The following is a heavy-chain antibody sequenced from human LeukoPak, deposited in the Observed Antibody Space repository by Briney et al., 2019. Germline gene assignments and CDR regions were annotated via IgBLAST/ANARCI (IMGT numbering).Heavy chain of an antibody. CDR1: GGSISSGSYY. J-gene: IGHJ4*02. Sequence: PSETLSLTCTVSGGSISSGSYYWSWIRQPAGKGLEWIGRIYTSGSTNYNPSLKSRVTISVDTSKNQFSLKLSSVTAADTAVYYCARGRGGTLSFDYWGQGTLVTVSS. D-gene: IGHD4-23*01. V-gene: IGHV4-61*02. CDR2: IYTSGST. CDR3: ARGRGGTLSFDY.